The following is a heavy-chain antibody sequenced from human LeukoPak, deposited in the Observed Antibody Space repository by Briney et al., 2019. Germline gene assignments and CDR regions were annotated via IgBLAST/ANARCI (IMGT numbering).Heavy chain of an antibody. CDR3: ARGARPVYCYYYMDV. CDR2: INHSGST. D-gene: IGHD6-6*01. CDR1: GGSISSSYW. J-gene: IGHJ6*03. V-gene: IGHV4-4*02. Sequence: SETLSLTCAVSGGSISSSYWWSWVRQPPGKGLEWIGEINHSGSTNYNPSLKSRVTISVDTSKNQFSLKLSSVTAADTAVYYCARGARPVYCYYYMDVWGKGTTVTVSS.